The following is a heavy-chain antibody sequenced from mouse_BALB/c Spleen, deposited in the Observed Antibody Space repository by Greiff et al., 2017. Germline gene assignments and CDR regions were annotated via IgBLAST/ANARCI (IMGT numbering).Heavy chain of an antibody. J-gene: IGHJ4*01. V-gene: IGHV14-3*02. CDR3: ALYGNRYAMDY. CDR1: GFNIKDTY. Sequence: EVQLQQSGAELVKPGASVKLSCTASGFNIKDTYMHWVKQRPEQGLEWIGRIDPANGNTKYDPKFQGKATITADTSSNTAYLQLSSLTSEDTAVYYCALYGNRYAMDYWGQGTSVTVSS. D-gene: IGHD2-1*01. CDR2: IDPANGNT.